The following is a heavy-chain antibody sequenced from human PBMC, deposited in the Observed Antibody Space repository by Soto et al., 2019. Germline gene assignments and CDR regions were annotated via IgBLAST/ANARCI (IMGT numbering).Heavy chain of an antibody. V-gene: IGHV3-48*02. J-gene: IGHJ4*02. Sequence: PGGSLRLSWGASGFTFMFYSMNWVLQAPGQGLEWVSYISSSGATIYYADSLKGRFTISRDNAKNSLYLQMNSLRDEDTAVYYCARTQYSSSWYAPFDYWGQGTLVTGSS. D-gene: IGHD6-13*01. CDR3: ARTQYSSSWYAPFDY. CDR2: ISSSGATI. CDR1: GFTFMFYS.